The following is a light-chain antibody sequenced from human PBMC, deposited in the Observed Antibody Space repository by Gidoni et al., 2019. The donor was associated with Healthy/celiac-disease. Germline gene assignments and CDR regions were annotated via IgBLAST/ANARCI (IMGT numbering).Light chain of an antibody. J-gene: IGLJ2*01. Sequence: SYELTQPPSVSVSPGQTASITCSGDKLGDKYACWYQQKRGQSPVLVLYQDSKRPSGIPERFSGSNSGNTATLTISGTQAMDEADYYCQAWDSSTVVFGGGTKLTVL. CDR2: QDS. CDR3: QAWDSSTVV. V-gene: IGLV3-1*01. CDR1: KLGDKY.